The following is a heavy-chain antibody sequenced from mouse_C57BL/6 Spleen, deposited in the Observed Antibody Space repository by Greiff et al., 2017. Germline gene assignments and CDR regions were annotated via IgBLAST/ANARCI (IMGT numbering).Heavy chain of an antibody. J-gene: IGHJ4*01. Sequence: VQLQQSGAELVRPGTSVKVSCKASGYAFTNYLIEWVKQRPGPGLEWIGVINPGSGGTNYNEKFKGKATLTADKSSSTAYMQLSSLTSEDSAVYFCARRGLGYAMDYWGQGTSVTVSS. CDR1: GYAFTNYL. V-gene: IGHV1-54*01. D-gene: IGHD2-4*01. CDR3: ARRGLGYAMDY. CDR2: INPGSGGT.